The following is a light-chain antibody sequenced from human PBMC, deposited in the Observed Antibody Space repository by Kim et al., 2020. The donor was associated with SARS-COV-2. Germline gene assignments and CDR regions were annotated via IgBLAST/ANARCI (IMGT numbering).Light chain of an antibody. Sequence: SAAEGHGVTLTCRARQAISSHLAWYQQKPGKAPKLLIYAVSTLQTGVSPRFTGDRSGQDFTLTINSLQPEDSATYYCLQVYSYPYTFGPGTKLEI. CDR2: AVS. CDR1: QAISSH. CDR3: LQVYSYPYT. V-gene: IGKV1-9*01. J-gene: IGKJ2*01.